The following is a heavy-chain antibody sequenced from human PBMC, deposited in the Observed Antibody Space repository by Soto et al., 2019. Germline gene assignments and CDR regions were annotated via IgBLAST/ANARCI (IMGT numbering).Heavy chain of an antibody. CDR2: LSAYNGNT. CDR1: GYTFTSYG. D-gene: IGHD4-17*01. CDR3: ARDSRDYGDYGIIDY. Sequence: QVQLVQSGAEVKKPGASVKVSCKASGYTFTSYGISWVRQAPGQGLEWMGWLSAYNGNTNYAQKLQGRVTMTTDTSTSTAYRELRSLRSDDTAVYYCARDSRDYGDYGIIDYWGQGTLVTVSS. V-gene: IGHV1-18*01. J-gene: IGHJ4*02.